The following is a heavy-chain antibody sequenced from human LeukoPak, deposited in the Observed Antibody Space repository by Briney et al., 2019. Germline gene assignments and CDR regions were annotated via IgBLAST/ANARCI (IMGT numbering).Heavy chain of an antibody. Sequence: GGSLRLSCAASGFTFSTYSMNWVRQAPGKGLEWVSSIDFSSSYIYYIDSVKGRFTISRDNARNSLYLLMISLRAEDTAVYYCAIRKQQVVPPRAYPYYYGMDVWGQGTTVTVSS. CDR1: GFTFSTYS. J-gene: IGHJ6*02. CDR2: IDFSSSYI. D-gene: IGHD6-13*01. V-gene: IGHV3-21*04. CDR3: AIRKQQVVPPRAYPYYYGMDV.